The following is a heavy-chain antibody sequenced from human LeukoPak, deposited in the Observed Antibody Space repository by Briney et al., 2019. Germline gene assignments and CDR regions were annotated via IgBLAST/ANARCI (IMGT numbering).Heavy chain of an antibody. CDR1: GYTFSNYW. V-gene: IGHV5-51*01. J-gene: IGHJ4*02. CDR3: ARLGYCSGDTCFSASHY. D-gene: IGHD2-15*01. CDR2: IYPGDSNI. Sequence: GESLKISCQGSGYTFSNYWIGWVRQMPGKGLEWMGIIYPGDSNIRYGPSSQGQVTISADKSISTAYLQWSSLKASDTGIYYCARLGYCSGDTCFSASHYWGQGTLVTVSS.